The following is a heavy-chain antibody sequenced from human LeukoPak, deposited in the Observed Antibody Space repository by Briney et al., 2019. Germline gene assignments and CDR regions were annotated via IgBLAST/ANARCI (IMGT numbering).Heavy chain of an antibody. CDR1: GFSFRSCW. D-gene: IGHD3-3*01. CDR3: ASLVGGYYPPVEAFDV. J-gene: IGHJ3*01. CDR2: INGDGSTT. V-gene: IGHV3-74*01. Sequence: PAGGSLILSCAASGFSFRSCWMHWVRHAPGKELVWVSRINGDGSTTNYADSVRGRFTISRDNAKNTLYLQMNSLRADDSAVYFCASLVGGYYPPVEAFDVWGQGTMVTVSS.